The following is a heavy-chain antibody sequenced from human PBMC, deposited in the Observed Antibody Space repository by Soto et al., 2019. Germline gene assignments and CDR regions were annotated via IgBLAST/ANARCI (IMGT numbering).Heavy chain of an antibody. J-gene: IGHJ5*02. V-gene: IGHV3-30-3*01. CDR1: GFTFSSYA. CDR3: AREGPQYYDFWSGYYTGWFDP. CDR2: ISYDGSNK. Sequence: QVQLVESGGGVVQPGRSLRLSCAASGFTFSSYAMHWVRQAPGKGLEWVAVISYDGSNKYYADSVKGRFTISRDNSKNTLYLQMNSLRAEDTAVYYCAREGPQYYDFWSGYYTGWFDPWGQGTLVTVSS. D-gene: IGHD3-3*01.